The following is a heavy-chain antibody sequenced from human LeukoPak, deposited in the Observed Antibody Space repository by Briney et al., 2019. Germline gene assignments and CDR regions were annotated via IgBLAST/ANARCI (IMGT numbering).Heavy chain of an antibody. V-gene: IGHV4-30-4*01. J-gene: IGHJ6*04. D-gene: IGHD3-10*01. CDR3: ARDWVVLLWFGELSHGMDV. CDR2: IYYSGST. Sequence: SEPLSLTSTVPDGAISSGDYYWSWIRQPPGKGLEWIGYIYYSGSTYYNPSLKSRLTISVDTSKNQFSLKLSSVTAADTAVYYCARDWVVLLWFGELSHGMDVWGKGTTVTVSS. CDR1: DGAISSGDYY.